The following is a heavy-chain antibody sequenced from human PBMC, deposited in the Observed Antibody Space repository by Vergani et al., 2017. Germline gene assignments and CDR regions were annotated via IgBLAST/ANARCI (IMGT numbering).Heavy chain of an antibody. CDR1: GFRFREHG. D-gene: IGHD5-18*01. J-gene: IGHJ4*02. CDR3: AELYGEDGYSPF. CDR2: ISGHDHRT. V-gene: IGHV3-23*01. Sequence: EVQLLESGGGSVQPGESLRLSCVASGFRFREHGMNWVRQAPGKGLEWVSGISGHDHRTLYADYVKGRFIISRDDSKNTLYLQMSSLRVEDTAIYYCAELYGEDGYSPFWGQGTLVTVSS.